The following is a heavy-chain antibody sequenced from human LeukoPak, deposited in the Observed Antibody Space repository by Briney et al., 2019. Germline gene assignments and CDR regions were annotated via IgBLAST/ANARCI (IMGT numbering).Heavy chain of an antibody. D-gene: IGHD3-16*01. V-gene: IGHV3-7*03. CDR3: ARGGGLDV. CDR1: GFTFSSYW. J-gene: IGHJ6*02. CDR2: INHNGNVN. Sequence: GGSLRHSCAASGFTFSSYWMNWARQAPGKGLEWVASINHNGNVNYYVDSVKGRFTISRDNAKNSLYLQMSNLRAEDTAVYFCARGGGLDVWGQGATVTVSS.